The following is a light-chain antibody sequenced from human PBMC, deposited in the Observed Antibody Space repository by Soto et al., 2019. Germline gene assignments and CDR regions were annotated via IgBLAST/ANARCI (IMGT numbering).Light chain of an antibody. CDR3: QKYNTAPLT. CDR2: GIS. CDR1: QSFSTY. J-gene: IGKJ4*01. V-gene: IGKV1-27*01. Sequence: IQMTQSPSSLSASVVDRVTITFRASQSFSTYLAWYQQKPGKVPKLLISGISTLQSGVPSRFSGSGYGTEFTLTISNLQPEDVATYYCQKYNTAPLTCGGGTRWIS.